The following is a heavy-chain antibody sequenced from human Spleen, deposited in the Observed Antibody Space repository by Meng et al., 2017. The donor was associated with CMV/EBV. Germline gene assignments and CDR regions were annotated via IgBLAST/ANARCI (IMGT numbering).Heavy chain of an antibody. CDR1: GFTFSTYS. J-gene: IGHJ4*02. CDR3: TRDLAGRDDY. Sequence: LSCTASGFTFSTYSMNWVRQAPGKGLEWVSFISSSSEYIYYADSVKGRFAISRDNAKNTLFLQMSSLRAEDTAVYYCTRDLAGRDDYWGPGTLVTVSS. V-gene: IGHV3-21*01. D-gene: IGHD3-10*01. CDR2: ISSSSEYI.